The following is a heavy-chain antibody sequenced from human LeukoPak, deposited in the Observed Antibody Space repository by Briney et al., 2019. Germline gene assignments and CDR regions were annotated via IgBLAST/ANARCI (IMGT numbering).Heavy chain of an antibody. Sequence: GGSLRLSCAASGFIFSTYYMNWVRQAPGKGLEWVANIKRDGSEKDYVDSVKGRFTISRDNAKNSLFLQMNNPRAEDTAVYYCVRDFGYCSGGNCYTVLDYWGQGTLVTVSS. CDR3: VRDFGYCSGGNCYTVLDY. D-gene: IGHD2-15*01. V-gene: IGHV3-7*01. CDR1: GFIFSTYY. J-gene: IGHJ4*02. CDR2: IKRDGSEK.